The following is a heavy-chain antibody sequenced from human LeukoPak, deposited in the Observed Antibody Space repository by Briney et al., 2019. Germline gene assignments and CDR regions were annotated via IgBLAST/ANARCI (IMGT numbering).Heavy chain of an antibody. CDR2: IYYSGST. CDR1: GGSISNYY. D-gene: IGHD3-10*01. V-gene: IGHV4-59*08. CDR3: ARYYYGSGSYQRYFDY. J-gene: IGHJ4*02. Sequence: SETLSLTCTVSGGSISNYYWSWIRQPPGKGLEWIGYIYYSGSTNYNPSLKSRVTISVDTSKNQFSLKLSSVTAADTAVYYCARYYYGSGSYQRYFDYWGQGTLVTVSS.